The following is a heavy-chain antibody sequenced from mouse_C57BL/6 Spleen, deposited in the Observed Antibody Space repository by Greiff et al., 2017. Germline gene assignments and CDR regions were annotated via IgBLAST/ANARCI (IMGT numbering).Heavy chain of an antibody. CDR2: IDPSDSYT. CDR1: GYTFTSYW. D-gene: IGHD2-4*01. J-gene: IGHJ2*01. Sequence: VQLQQPGAELVMPGASVKLSCKASGYTFTSYWMHWVKPRPGQGLEWIGEIDPSDSYTNYNQKFKGKSTLTVDKSSSTAYMQLSRLTSEDSAVYYCARGGLREREYYFDYWGQGTTLTVSS. V-gene: IGHV1-69*01. CDR3: ARGGLREREYYFDY.